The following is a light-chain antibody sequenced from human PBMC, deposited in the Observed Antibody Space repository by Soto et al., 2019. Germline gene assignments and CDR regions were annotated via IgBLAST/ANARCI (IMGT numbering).Light chain of an antibody. CDR3: AAWDDSLNGPV. CDR2: NNN. V-gene: IGLV1-44*01. J-gene: IGLJ3*02. CDR1: SSNIGSNT. Sequence: QSVLTQPPSASGTPGQRVTISCSGSSSNIGSNTVNWYQQLPGTAPKLLIYNNNQRPSGVPDRFSGSKSGTSASLAISGLQSEHEADYYCAAWDDSLNGPVFGGGTKVTVL.